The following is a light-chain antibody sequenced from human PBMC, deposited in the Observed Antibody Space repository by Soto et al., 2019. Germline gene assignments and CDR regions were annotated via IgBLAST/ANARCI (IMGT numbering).Light chain of an antibody. Sequence: QAVVTQPPSASGTPGQTVIMSRSGSRFNIGRYSVNWYQQFPGTAPKLLIYSDEQRPSGVPDRFSGSKSGTSMSLAISGLQPEDEADYFCGAWDGTMDGPVLGGGTKLTVL. J-gene: IGLJ2*01. V-gene: IGLV1-44*01. CDR3: GAWDGTMDGPV. CDR1: RFNIGRYS. CDR2: SDE.